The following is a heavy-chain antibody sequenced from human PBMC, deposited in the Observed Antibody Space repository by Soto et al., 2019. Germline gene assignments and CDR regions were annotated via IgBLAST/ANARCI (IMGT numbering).Heavy chain of an antibody. CDR2: ISSSSSYT. Sequence: GGSLRLSCAASGFTFSDYYMSWIRQAPGKGLEWVSYISSSSSYTNYADSVKGRFTISRDNAKNSLYLQMNSLRADDTAVYYCATWGRDIVVVPAPLGMDVWGQGTTVTVSS. CDR1: GFTFSDYY. V-gene: IGHV3-11*06. CDR3: ATWGRDIVVVPAPLGMDV. D-gene: IGHD2-2*01. J-gene: IGHJ6*02.